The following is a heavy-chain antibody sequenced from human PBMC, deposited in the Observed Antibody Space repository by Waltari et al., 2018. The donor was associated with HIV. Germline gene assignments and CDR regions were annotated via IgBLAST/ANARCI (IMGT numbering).Heavy chain of an antibody. CDR1: GFTFSTYG. V-gene: IGHV3-33*01. J-gene: IGHJ4*02. CDR3: AGEEHYYGSGRFGGDY. D-gene: IGHD3-10*01. CDR2: LWEDGKNK. Sequence: QVQLVESGGGVVQPGRSLRLSCAASGFTFSTYGMHWVRQAPGKGWDWVEDLWEDGKNKEYAESGMGRFIISRDNSKNTVYLQINGLRAEDTSGDYCAGEEHYYGSGRFGGDYWGQGTLVTVSS.